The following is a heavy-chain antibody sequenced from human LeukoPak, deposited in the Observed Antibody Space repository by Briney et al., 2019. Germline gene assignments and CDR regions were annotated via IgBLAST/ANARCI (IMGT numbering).Heavy chain of an antibody. Sequence: ASVKVSCKASGYTFTGYYMHWVRQAPGQGLEWMGWIDPNSGGTNYAQKFQGRVTMTRDTSISTAYMELSRLRSDDTAVYYCARGPHWDPHFDYWGQGTLVTVSS. V-gene: IGHV1-2*02. CDR3: ARGPHWDPHFDY. D-gene: IGHD7-27*01. J-gene: IGHJ4*02. CDR2: IDPNSGGT. CDR1: GYTFTGYY.